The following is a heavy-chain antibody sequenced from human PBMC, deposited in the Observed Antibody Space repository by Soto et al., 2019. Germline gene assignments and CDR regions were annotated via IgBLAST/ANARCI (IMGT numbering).Heavy chain of an antibody. CDR3: ARDNSRTFPAAPGDKKSDSSGWWFGP. D-gene: IGHD6-13*01. CDR2: IYYSGST. V-gene: IGHV4-39*02. Sequence: SETLSLTCTVSGGSISSSSYYWGWIRQPPGKGLEWIGSIYYSGSTYYNPSLKSRVTISVDTSKNQFSLKLSSVTAADTAIYYCARDNSRTFPAAPGDKKSDSSGWWFGPWGQGTLVTVSS. CDR1: GGSISSSSYY. J-gene: IGHJ5*02.